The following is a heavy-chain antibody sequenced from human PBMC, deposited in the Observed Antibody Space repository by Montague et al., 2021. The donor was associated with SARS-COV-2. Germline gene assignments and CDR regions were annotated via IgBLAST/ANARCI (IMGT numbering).Heavy chain of an antibody. CDR2: VYFTGKT. Sequence: SETLSLTCTVSGGSISNYYWSWIRQSPGRGQEWIGYVYFTGKTNYNPSLKSRVTISVDTSKNQFSLRLTSVIAADSAVYYCARGDNYTSGWHPSGVLDYWGQGAPVIVSS. V-gene: IGHV4-59*13. D-gene: IGHD6-19*01. J-gene: IGHJ4*02. CDR1: GGSISNYY. CDR3: ARGDNYTSGWHPSGVLDY.